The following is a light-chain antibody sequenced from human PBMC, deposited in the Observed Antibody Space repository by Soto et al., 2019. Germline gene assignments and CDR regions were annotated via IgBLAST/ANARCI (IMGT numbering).Light chain of an antibody. V-gene: IGLV2-23*01. CDR3: CLYVGGRTYV. J-gene: IGLJ1*01. CDR2: DDT. CDR1: VGL. Sequence: QSVLTQPASVSGSPGQSITVSCTAAVGLVSWYQQHPGKVPKLIIYDDTKRPSGVSSRFAGSKSGNTASLTISVLQTEEGADYYCCLYVGGRTYVFGAGTKVTGL.